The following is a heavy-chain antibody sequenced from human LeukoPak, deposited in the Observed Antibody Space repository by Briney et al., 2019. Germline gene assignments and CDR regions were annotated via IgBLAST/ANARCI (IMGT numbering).Heavy chain of an antibody. V-gene: IGHV3-30-3*01. J-gene: IGHJ3*02. Sequence: GGSLRLSCAASGFTFSSYAMHWVRQAPGKGLEWVALISYDGSNKYYADSVKGRFTISRDNSKNTLYLQLNNLRAEDTAVCYCARGEAYYYDSSAYYGVGGAFDIWGQGTMVTVSS. CDR3: ARGEAYYYDSSAYYGVGGAFDI. D-gene: IGHD3-22*01. CDR1: GFTFSSYA. CDR2: ISYDGSNK.